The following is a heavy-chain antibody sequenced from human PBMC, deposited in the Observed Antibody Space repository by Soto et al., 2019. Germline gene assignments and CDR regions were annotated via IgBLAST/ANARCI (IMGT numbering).Heavy chain of an antibody. D-gene: IGHD3-10*01. CDR3: ARGALNTPSDFDF. J-gene: IGHJ4*02. CDR1: PYSFSNYH. CDR2: ISPSNLHT. V-gene: IGHV1-18*04. Sequence: ASLNVSCKASPYSFSNYHISWVRQAPGQGLEWMGWISPSNLHTKYAQMLQGRVTMTTDTCRSTAYMELRSLTSADTAVYYCARGALNTPSDFDFWGQGTQV.